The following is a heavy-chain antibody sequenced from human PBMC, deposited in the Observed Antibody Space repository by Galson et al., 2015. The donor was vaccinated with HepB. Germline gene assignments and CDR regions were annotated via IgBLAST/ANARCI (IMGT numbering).Heavy chain of an antibody. CDR1: GFLFANYW. D-gene: IGHD5/OR15-5a*01. Sequence: QSGAEVTKPGESLKISCKGSGFLFANYWIGWVRQMPGRGLAWLGMIYPGNSDTKYSPSFQGQVTISADKSITTAYLQWNSLHASDSGIYYRVRLGRSVSPWGPGTLVTVSS. V-gene: IGHV5-51*03. CDR3: VRLGRSVSP. CDR2: IYPGNSDT. J-gene: IGHJ5*02.